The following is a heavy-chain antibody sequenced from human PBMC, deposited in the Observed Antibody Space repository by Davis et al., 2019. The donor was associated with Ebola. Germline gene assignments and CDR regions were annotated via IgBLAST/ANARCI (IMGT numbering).Heavy chain of an antibody. CDR1: GFTFSSCS. D-gene: IGHD2-2*01. J-gene: IGHJ4*02. V-gene: IGHV3-21*01. Sequence: GESLKISCAASGFTFSSCSMNWVRQAPGKGLEWVSSISSSSSYIYYADSVKGRFTISRDNAKNSLYLQMNSLRAEDTAVYYCAILPAALISLDYWGQGTLVTVSS. CDR2: ISSSSSYI. CDR3: AILPAALISLDY.